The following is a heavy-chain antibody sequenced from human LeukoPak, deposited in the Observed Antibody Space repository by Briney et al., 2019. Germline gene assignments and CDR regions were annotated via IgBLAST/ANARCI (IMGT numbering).Heavy chain of an antibody. CDR3: ARGTVLLWFGEPSNWYFDL. CDR1: GGSISSYY. CDR2: IYYSGSA. J-gene: IGHJ2*01. Sequence: SETLSLTCTVSGGSISSYYWSWIRQPPGKGLEWIGYIYYSGSANYNPSLKSRVTISVDTSKNQFSLKLSSVTAADTAVYYCARGTVLLWFGEPSNWYFDLWGRGTLVTVSS. V-gene: IGHV4-59*01. D-gene: IGHD3-10*01.